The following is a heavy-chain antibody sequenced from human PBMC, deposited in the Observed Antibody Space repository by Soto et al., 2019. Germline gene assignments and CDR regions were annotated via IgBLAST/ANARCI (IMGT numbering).Heavy chain of an antibody. J-gene: IGHJ4*02. CDR3: ARDRGGFFNY. Sequence: SETLSLTCTVSGGSISSYYWSWIRQPPGKGLEWIGYIYYSGSTNYNPSLKSRVTISVDTSKNQFSLKLSSVTAADTAVYYCARDRGGFFNYWGQGTLVTVSS. CDR2: IYYSGST. V-gene: IGHV4-59*01. D-gene: IGHD3-10*01. CDR1: GGSISSYY.